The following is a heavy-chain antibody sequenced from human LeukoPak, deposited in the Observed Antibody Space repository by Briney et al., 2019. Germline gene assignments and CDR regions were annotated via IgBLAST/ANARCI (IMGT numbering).Heavy chain of an antibody. CDR1: GYTFIHYF. J-gene: IGHJ4*02. CDR3: ARDLSSTSNWELDY. D-gene: IGHD7-27*01. CDR2: INSNTGGT. Sequence: ASVKVSCKASGYTFIHYFIHWVRQAPGQGLEWMGRINSNTGGTEYTQKFQGRVTMTRDPSITTVYMELSSLTSDDSAVYYCARDLSSTSNWELDYWGQGTLVTVSS. V-gene: IGHV1-2*06.